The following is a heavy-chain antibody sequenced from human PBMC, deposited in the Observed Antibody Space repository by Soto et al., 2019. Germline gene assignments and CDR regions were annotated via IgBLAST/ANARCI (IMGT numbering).Heavy chain of an antibody. J-gene: IGHJ6*02. CDR1: GGSISSYY. CDR2: IYYSGST. D-gene: IGHD2-21*02. V-gene: IGHV4-59*01. CDR3: ARGRGAYCGGDCYSYYYYGMDV. Sequence: QVQLQESGPGLVKPSETLSLTCTVSGGSISSYYWSWIRQPPGKGLEWIGYIYYSGSTNYNPSLKSRVTISVDTSKNRFSLKLSSVTAADTAVYYCARGRGAYCGGDCYSYYYYGMDVWGQGTTVTVSS.